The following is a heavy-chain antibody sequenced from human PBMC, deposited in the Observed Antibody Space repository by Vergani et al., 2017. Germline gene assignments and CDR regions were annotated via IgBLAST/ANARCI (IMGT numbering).Heavy chain of an antibody. CDR3: ARTRSPIAMIRQFEQ. Sequence: EVQLVESGGGVVKPGGSLTISCATSGFDFTNSAMSWIRQAPGRGLQWVSSITRGSKSIYYADSVKGRFTITRDDVKKSLLLRMNNLKVDDTAIYYCARTRSPIAMIRQFEQWRQGTLVTVSS. CDR1: GFDFTNSA. V-gene: IGHV3-21*01. J-gene: IGHJ4*02. CDR2: ITRGSKSI. D-gene: IGHD5-18*01.